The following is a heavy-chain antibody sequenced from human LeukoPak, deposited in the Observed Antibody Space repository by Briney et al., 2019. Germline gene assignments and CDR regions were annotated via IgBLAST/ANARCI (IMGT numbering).Heavy chain of an antibody. V-gene: IGHV4-61*02. CDR2: IYSSGST. D-gene: IGHD4-17*01. CDR3: AREQTTGFDQ. Sequence: SETLSLTCTVSGGSISSSSYFWSWIRQPAGKGLEWMGRIYSSGSTSYNPSLKNRLTISLDKTKNQVSLKLTSVTAADTAMYVCAREQTTGFDQWGQGTLVTVSS. CDR1: GGSISSSSYF. J-gene: IGHJ4*02.